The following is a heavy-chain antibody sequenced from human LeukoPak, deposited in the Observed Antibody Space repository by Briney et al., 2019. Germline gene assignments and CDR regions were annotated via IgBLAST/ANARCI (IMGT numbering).Heavy chain of an antibody. D-gene: IGHD6-6*01. CDR1: GGSISVSDYY. J-gene: IGHJ6*03. CDR3: ARQSIAARGYYYYLDV. V-gene: IGHV4-39*01. CDR2: IYNGST. Sequence: SETLSLTCTVSGGSISVSDYYWGWIRQPPGKGLEWIGSIYNGSTYYNPSLKSRVTMSVDTSKNQFSLRLSSVTAADTAFYYCARQSIAARGYYYYLDVWGKGTTVTVSS.